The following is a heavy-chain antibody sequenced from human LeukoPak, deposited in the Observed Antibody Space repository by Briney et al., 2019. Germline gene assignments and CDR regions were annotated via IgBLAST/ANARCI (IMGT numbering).Heavy chain of an antibody. D-gene: IGHD6-19*01. V-gene: IGHV3-23*01. CDR1: GFTFSSYA. Sequence: PGGSLRLSCAASGFTFSSYAMSWVRQAPGKGLEWVSAISGSGGSTYYADSVKGRFTISRDNAKNTLYLQMNSLRAEDTALYYCARVPITLAGTKDAKYFQHWGQGTLVTVSS. CDR2: ISGSGGST. J-gene: IGHJ1*01. CDR3: ARVPITLAGTKDAKYFQH.